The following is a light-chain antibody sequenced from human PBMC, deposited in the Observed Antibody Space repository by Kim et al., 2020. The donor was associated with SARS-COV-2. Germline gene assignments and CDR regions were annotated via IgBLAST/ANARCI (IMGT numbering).Light chain of an antibody. CDR2: DAT. J-gene: IGKJ1*01. CDR1: QSVSSY. CDR3: QQRRGWT. Sequence: EIVLTQSPATLSLSPVERATLSCRASQSVSSYLAWYQQKPGQAPRILIYDATNRATGIPARISGSGSGTDFTLTISSLEPEDFAVYYCQQRRGWTFGQGTKVDIK. V-gene: IGKV3-11*01.